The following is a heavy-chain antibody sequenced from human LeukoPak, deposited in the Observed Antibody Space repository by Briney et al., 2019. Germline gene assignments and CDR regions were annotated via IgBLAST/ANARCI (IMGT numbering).Heavy chain of an antibody. D-gene: IGHD5-12*01. CDR1: GFTFSSYS. J-gene: IGHJ4*02. CDR3: AREEVATSFVDY. Sequence: GGSLRLSCAASGFTFSSYSMNWVRKASGKGLEWVSSISSSSSYIYYADSVKGRFTISRDNAKNSLYLQMNSLRAEDAAVYYCAREEVATSFVDYWGQGTLVTVSS. CDR2: ISSSSSYI. V-gene: IGHV3-21*01.